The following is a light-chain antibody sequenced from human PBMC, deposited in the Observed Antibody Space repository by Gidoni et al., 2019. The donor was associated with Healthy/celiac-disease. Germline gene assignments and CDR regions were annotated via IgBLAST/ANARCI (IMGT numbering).Light chain of an antibody. CDR1: QSISSY. CDR2: AAS. CDR3: QQSYSTPPT. V-gene: IGKV1-39*01. Sequence: DIQMTQSPSSLSASVGDRVTITCRASQSISSYLNWYQQKPEKAPKLLIYAASSLQSGVPSRCGGSGSGTDFTLTISSLQPEDFATYYCQQSYSTPPTFGQGTKLEIK. J-gene: IGKJ2*01.